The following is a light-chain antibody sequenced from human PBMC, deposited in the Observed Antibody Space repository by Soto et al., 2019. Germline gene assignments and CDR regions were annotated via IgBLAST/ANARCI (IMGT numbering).Light chain of an antibody. CDR3: HQYGSSPPT. CDR1: QTVSAGY. CDR2: GAS. Sequence: VLTQSPSTLSLSPGERATLSCRARQTVSAGYLAWYQQKPGQAPRLVIFGASSRATGIPDRFSGTGSGTDFTLTISRLEPEDFAVYYCHQYGSSPPTFGGGTKVEIK. V-gene: IGKV3-20*01. J-gene: IGKJ4*01.